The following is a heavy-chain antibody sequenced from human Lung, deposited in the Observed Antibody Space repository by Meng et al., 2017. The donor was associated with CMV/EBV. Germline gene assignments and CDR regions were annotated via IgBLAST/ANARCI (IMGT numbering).Heavy chain of an antibody. CDR1: GFTFSGYW. J-gene: IGHJ6*02. D-gene: IGHD2-8*01. CDR3: ATYLGHCNPGVCQPQYYGLDV. Sequence: ETLSLXCAASGFTFSGYWMNWVRQAPGKGLEWVANIGRDGSDKYYVDSVKGRFTISRDNTRNSIHLQMNSLKAEDTAVYYCATYLGHCNPGVCQPQYYGLDVWGQGNXVNGAS. CDR2: IGRDGSDK. V-gene: IGHV3-7*01.